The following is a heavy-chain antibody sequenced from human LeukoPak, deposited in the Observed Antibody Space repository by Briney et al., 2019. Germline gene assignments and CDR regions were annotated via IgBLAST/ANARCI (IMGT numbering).Heavy chain of an antibody. J-gene: IGHJ6*02. CDR2: INPSGGTT. V-gene: IGHV1-46*01. Sequence: ASVKVSCKASGYTFTSYNMHWVRQAPGQGLEWMGIINPSGGTTIYAQKFQGRVTMTRDTSTSTVYMELSSLRSEDTAVYYCARINAAWYYYGMDVWGQGTTVTVSS. CDR1: GYTFTSYN. CDR3: ARINAAWYYYGMDV. D-gene: IGHD6-13*01.